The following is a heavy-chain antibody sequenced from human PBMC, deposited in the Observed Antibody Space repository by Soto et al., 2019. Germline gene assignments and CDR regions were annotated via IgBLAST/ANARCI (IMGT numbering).Heavy chain of an antibody. D-gene: IGHD3-16*01. CDR1: GGSISSSSYY. Sequence: QLQLQESGPGLVKPSETLSLTCTVSGGSISSSSYYWGWIRQPPGKGLEWIGSIYYSGSTYYNPSLKSRVTISVDTSKNQCSLKLSSVTAADTAVYYCASPYYDYVWGRNGMDVWGQGTTVTVSS. V-gene: IGHV4-39*01. J-gene: IGHJ6*02. CDR2: IYYSGST. CDR3: ASPYYDYVWGRNGMDV.